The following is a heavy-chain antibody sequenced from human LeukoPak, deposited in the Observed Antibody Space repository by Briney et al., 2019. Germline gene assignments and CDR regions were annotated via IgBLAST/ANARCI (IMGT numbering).Heavy chain of an antibody. CDR2: TYYSGST. V-gene: IGHV4-59*01. Sequence: SETLTLTCIVSGGSISSYYCSWIRQPPGKGLEWFGFTYYSGSTNYNPSLKSRVTISVHTSKNQFSLKLSSVTAADTAVYYCARTTEGGYSYGSFYYYYMDVWGKGATVTISS. CDR1: GGSISSYY. D-gene: IGHD5-18*01. J-gene: IGHJ6*03. CDR3: ARTTEGGYSYGSFYYYYMDV.